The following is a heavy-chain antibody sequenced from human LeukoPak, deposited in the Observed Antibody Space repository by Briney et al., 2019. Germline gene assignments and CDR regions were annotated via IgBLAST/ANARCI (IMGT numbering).Heavy chain of an antibody. CDR2: ISSSSSTM. CDR1: GFTFINYN. CDR3: ARGRYSSGWYFDY. J-gene: IGHJ4*02. Sequence: GGSLRLSCAASGFTFINYNINWVRQAPGKGLEWVSYISSSSSTMYYADSVKGRFTISRDNAKNSLYLQMNSLRAEDTAVYYCARGRYSSGWYFDYWGQGTLVTVSS. V-gene: IGHV3-48*01. D-gene: IGHD6-19*01.